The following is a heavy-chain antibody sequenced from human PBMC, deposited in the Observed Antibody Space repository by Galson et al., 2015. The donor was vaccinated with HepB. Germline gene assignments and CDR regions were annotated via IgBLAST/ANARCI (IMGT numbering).Heavy chain of an antibody. CDR1: GYNFNNYW. CDR2: IYPGDSDT. J-gene: IGHJ3*02. D-gene: IGHD3-3*02. Sequence: QSGAEVKKPGESLKISCQGSGYNFNNYWLAWVRQMPGKGLEWMGIIYPGDSDTRYSPSFQGQVTISADKSSRTAYLQWSSLKDSDTAVYYCARPNVDRIFVNVFNIWGQGTGVTVSS. V-gene: IGHV5-51*01. CDR3: ARPNVDRIFVNVFNI.